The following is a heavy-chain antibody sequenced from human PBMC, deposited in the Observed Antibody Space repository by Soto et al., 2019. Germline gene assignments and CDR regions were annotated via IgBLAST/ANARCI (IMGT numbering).Heavy chain of an antibody. CDR3: ARAGGDGSGGSCYKHVSYFDC. V-gene: IGHV4-30-4*01. Sequence: QVQLQESGPGLVKPSQTLSLTWTVSGGSISSGDYYWSWIRQPTGQGLEWIGYISYSGSTYYNPSHKSRFTLSVDTSKNQFSLKLSCATAGGTAVYYCARAGGDGSGGSCYKHVSYFDCWGQGTLVTVSS. CDR1: GGSISSGDYY. J-gene: IGHJ4*02. CDR2: ISYSGST. D-gene: IGHD2-15*01.